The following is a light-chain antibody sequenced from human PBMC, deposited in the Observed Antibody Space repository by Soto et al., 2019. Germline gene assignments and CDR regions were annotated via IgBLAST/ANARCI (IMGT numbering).Light chain of an antibody. CDR3: QQYNSYPWT. Sequence: IHVTQSPSSLPAALGDGVTTTCRASQGISTYLAWYQQRPGKAPKLLIYDVSSLQSGVPSRFSGSGSGTEFTLTISSLQADDFATYYCQQYNSYPWTFGQGTKVDIK. J-gene: IGKJ1*01. CDR1: QGISTY. V-gene: IGKV1-16*01. CDR2: DVS.